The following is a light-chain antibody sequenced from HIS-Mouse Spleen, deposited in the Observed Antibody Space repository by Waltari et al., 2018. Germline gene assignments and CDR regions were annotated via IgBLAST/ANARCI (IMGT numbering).Light chain of an antibody. J-gene: IGLJ3*02. CDR2: EVS. Sequence: QSALTQPPSASGSPGQSVTISCTGTSSDVGGYNYVPWYQQHPGKAPTLMIYEVSKRPSGVPDRFSGSKSGNTASLTVSGLQAEDEADYYCSSYAGSNNLVFGGGTKLTVL. CDR1: SSDVGGYNY. CDR3: SSYAGSNNLV. V-gene: IGLV2-8*01.